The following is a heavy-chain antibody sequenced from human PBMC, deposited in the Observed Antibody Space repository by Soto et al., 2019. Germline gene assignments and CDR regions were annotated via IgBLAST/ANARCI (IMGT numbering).Heavy chain of an antibody. J-gene: IGHJ5*02. CDR2: INAGNGNT. CDR1: GYTFTSYA. CDR3: ARARPNYDSSGNINWFDP. V-gene: IGHV1-3*01. D-gene: IGHD3-22*01. Sequence: GASVKVSCKASGYTFTSYAMHWVRQAPGQRLEWMGWINAGNGNTKYSQKFQGRVTITRDTSASTAYMELSSLRSEDTAVYYCARARPNYDSSGNINWFDPWGQGTLVTVSS.